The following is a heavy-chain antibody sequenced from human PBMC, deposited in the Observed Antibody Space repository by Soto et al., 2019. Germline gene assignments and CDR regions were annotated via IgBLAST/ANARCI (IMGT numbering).Heavy chain of an antibody. CDR3: ARDSYPYYDYVWGSYRYFDY. D-gene: IGHD3-16*02. J-gene: IGHJ4*02. V-gene: IGHV1-18*01. CDR1: GYTFTNYG. CDR2: ISAYNGNT. Sequence: GASGKVSCKASGYTFTNYGISWGRQAPGQGLEWMGWISAYNGNTKYAQKLQGRVTMTTDTSTSTAYMELRSLRSDDTAVYYCARDSYPYYDYVWGSYRYFDYWGQGTLVTVSS.